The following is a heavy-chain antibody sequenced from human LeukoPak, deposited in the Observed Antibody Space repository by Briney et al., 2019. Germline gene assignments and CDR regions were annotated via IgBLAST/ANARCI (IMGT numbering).Heavy chain of an antibody. Sequence: GGSLRLSCVVSGFTFSNYAMRWVRQAPGKGLEWVSAISGSGGSAYYADSVKGRLTISRDNSKNTVYLQMHSLRAEDTAVYYCAKEKDSRGYFDYWGQGTLVIVSS. CDR3: AKEKDSRGYFDY. CDR2: ISGSGGSA. CDR1: GFTFSNYA. D-gene: IGHD3-22*01. J-gene: IGHJ4*02. V-gene: IGHV3-23*01.